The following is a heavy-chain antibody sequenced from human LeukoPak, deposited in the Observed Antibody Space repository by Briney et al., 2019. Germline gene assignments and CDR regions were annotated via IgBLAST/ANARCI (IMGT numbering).Heavy chain of an antibody. CDR3: ARVAYSNLPPYNWFDP. Sequence: ASVKVSCKASGYTFTSYYMHWVRQATGQGLEWMGIINPSGGSTSYAQKFQVRVTMTRDTSTSTVYMELSSLRSEDTAVYYCARVAYSNLPPYNWFDPWGQGTLVTVSS. V-gene: IGHV1-46*01. CDR1: GYTFTSYY. J-gene: IGHJ5*02. CDR2: INPSGGST. D-gene: IGHD4-11*01.